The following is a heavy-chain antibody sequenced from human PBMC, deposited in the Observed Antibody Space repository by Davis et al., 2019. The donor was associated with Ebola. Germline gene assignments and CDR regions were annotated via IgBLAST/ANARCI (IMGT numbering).Heavy chain of an antibody. J-gene: IGHJ6*02. Sequence: PSETLSLTCTVSGGSISSHYWSWIRQPPGKGPEWIGYIYYSGSTNYNPSLKSRVTISVDTSKNQFSLKLSSVTAADTAVYYCARSPSVGSWYGALYYYYGMDVWGQGTTVTVSS. CDR2: IYYSGST. V-gene: IGHV4-59*08. CDR3: ARSPSVGSWYGALYYYYGMDV. CDR1: GGSISSHY. D-gene: IGHD6-13*01.